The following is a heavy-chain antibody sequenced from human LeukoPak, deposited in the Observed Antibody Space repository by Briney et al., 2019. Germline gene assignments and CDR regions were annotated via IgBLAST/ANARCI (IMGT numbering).Heavy chain of an antibody. J-gene: IGHJ5*02. Sequence: ASVKVSCNASGGTFSIYAISWVRQAPGQGLEWMGRIIPIFGTANYAQKFQGRVTITTDESTSTAYMELSSLRSEDTAVYYCASGGYCGGDCYRGGWFDPWGQGTLVTVSS. CDR2: IIPIFGTA. V-gene: IGHV1-69*05. CDR1: GGTFSIYA. D-gene: IGHD2-21*02. CDR3: ASGGYCGGDCYRGGWFDP.